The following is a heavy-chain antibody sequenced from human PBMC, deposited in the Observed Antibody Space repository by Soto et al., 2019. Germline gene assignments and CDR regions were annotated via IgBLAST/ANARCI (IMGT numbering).Heavy chain of an antibody. J-gene: IGHJ4*02. V-gene: IGHV4-59*01. D-gene: IGHD3-10*01. CDR3: ARGTPYYYGSGSNFDY. CDR2: IYYSGST. CDR1: GGSISSYY. Sequence: SETLSLTCTVSGGSISSYYWSWIRQPPGKGLEWIGYIYYSGSTNYNPSLKSRVTISVDTSKNQFSLKLSSVTAADTAVYYCARGTPYYYGSGSNFDYWGQGTLVTVSS.